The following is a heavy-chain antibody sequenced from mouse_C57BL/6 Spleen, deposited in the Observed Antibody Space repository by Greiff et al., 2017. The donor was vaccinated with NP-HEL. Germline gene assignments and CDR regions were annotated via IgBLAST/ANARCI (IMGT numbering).Heavy chain of an antibody. D-gene: IGHD1-3*01. Sequence: QVQLQQPGAELVKPGASVKLSCKASGYTFTSYWMQWVKQRPGQGLEWIGEIDPSDSYTNYNQKFKGKATLTVDTSSSTAYMQLSSLTSEDSAVYYCARSGDRFDYWGQGTTLTVSS. CDR1: GYTFTSYW. V-gene: IGHV1-50*01. J-gene: IGHJ2*01. CDR3: ARSGDRFDY. CDR2: IDPSDSYT.